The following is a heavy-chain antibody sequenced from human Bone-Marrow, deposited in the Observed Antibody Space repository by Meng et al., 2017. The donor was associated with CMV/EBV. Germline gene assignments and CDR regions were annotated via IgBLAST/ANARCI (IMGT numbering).Heavy chain of an antibody. J-gene: IGHJ4*02. D-gene: IGHD3-3*01. CDR2: TYYRSKWYN. CDR1: GDSVSSNSAA. V-gene: IGHV6-1*01. Sequence: SETLSLTCAISGDSVSSNSAAWNWIRQSPSRGLEWLGRTYYRSKWYNDYAVSVKSRITINPDTSKNQFSLQLNSVTPEDTAVYYCARDPRFLEWLSFYYWGQGTLVTVSS. CDR3: ARDPRFLEWLSFYY.